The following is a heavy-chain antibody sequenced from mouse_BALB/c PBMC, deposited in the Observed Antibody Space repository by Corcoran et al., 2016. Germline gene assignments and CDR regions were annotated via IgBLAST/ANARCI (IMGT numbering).Heavy chain of an antibody. CDR3: AHKGGAY. Sequence: EVHLQLSGAELVKPGASVKLSCTASGFNITDTYMHWVKQRPEQGLEWIGRIDPANGNTKYDPKFQGKATITADTSSNTAYLQLSSLTSEDTAVYYCAHKGGAYCGQGTLVTVSA. V-gene: IGHV14-3*02. CDR2: IDPANGNT. J-gene: IGHJ3*01. CDR1: GFNITDTY. D-gene: IGHD6-1*01.